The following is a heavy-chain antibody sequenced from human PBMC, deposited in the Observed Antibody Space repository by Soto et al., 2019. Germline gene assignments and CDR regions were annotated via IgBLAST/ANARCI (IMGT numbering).Heavy chain of an antibody. V-gene: IGHV3-7*01. D-gene: IGHD6-19*01. Sequence: EVQLVESGGGLVQPGGSLRLSCAASGFTFSSYWMSWVRQAPGKGLEWVANIKQDGSEKYYVDSVKGRFTISRDNAKNPLYLQMNSLRAEDTAVYYCARPRPDAQWLIDYWGQGTLVTVSS. CDR1: GFTFSSYW. J-gene: IGHJ4*02. CDR3: ARPRPDAQWLIDY. CDR2: IKQDGSEK.